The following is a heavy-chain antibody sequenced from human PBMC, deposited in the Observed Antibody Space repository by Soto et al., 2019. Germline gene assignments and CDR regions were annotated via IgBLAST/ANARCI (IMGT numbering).Heavy chain of an antibody. Sequence: ASVKVSCKASGGTFSSYTISWVRQAPGQGLEWMGWISAYNGNTNYAQKLQGRVTMTTDTSTSTAYMELRSLRSDDTAVYYCARTNLGGMATIFDYWGQGTLVTVSS. D-gene: IGHD5-12*01. CDR3: ARTNLGGMATIFDY. J-gene: IGHJ4*02. V-gene: IGHV1-18*01. CDR1: GGTFSSYT. CDR2: ISAYNGNT.